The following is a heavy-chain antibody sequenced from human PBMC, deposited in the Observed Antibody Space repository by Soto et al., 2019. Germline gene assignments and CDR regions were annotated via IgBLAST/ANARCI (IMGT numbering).Heavy chain of an antibody. V-gene: IGHV1-69*01. Sequence: QVQLVQSGAEVKKPGSSVRVSCKASGGTFSSHAFTWVRQAPGQGLEWMGGIIPMFGTPNYAQKSQGRLTITAESGTSYMELRRLRAEDTAVFFCARDRAVRDGYSFGIFDLRGQGPLVTVSS. J-gene: IGHJ4*02. D-gene: IGHD5-18*01. CDR1: GGTFSSHA. CDR3: ARDRAVRDGYSFGIFDL. CDR2: IIPMFGTP.